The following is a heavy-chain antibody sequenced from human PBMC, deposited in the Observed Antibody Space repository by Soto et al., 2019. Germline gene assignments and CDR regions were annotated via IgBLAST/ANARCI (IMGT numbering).Heavy chain of an antibody. CDR1: GFSFSRYA. V-gene: IGHV3-33*08. J-gene: IGHJ4*02. D-gene: IGHD1-26*01. Sequence: GGSLRLSCAPSGFSFSRYAMSWVRQAPGKGLEWVAVIWYDGSNRYYVDSVKGRFTISRDNSKNTLYLQMNSLRAEDTAVYYCATHPQEMGIPWAYWGQGTLVTVSS. CDR3: ATHPQEMGIPWAY. CDR2: IWYDGSNR.